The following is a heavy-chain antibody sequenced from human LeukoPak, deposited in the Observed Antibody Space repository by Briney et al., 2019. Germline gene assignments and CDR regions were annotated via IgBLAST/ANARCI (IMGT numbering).Heavy chain of an antibody. CDR2: ISGSGGST. CDR3: AKQSMTLIRGVIDY. CDR1: AFTFSTYA. J-gene: IGHJ4*02. D-gene: IGHD3-10*01. Sequence: GGSLRLSCKASAFTFSTYAMSWVRQAPGKGLEWVSGISGSGGSTYYADSVKGRFTISRDNSKNTLYLLMNSLRAEDTAVYYCAKQSMTLIRGVIDYWSQGTLVTVSS. V-gene: IGHV3-23*01.